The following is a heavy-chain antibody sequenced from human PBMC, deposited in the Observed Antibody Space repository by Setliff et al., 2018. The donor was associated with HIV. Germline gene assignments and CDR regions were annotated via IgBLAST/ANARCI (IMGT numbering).Heavy chain of an antibody. J-gene: IGHJ4*02. CDR3: ARDLSYDYDRSSDTFDY. Sequence: GGSLRLSCAASGFTFSSYWMHWVRQAPGKGLVWVSRIKSDGSYTSYADSVKGRFTISRDNAKNTLYLQMNSLRAEDTAVYYCARDLSYDYDRSSDTFDYWGQGTLVTVSS. D-gene: IGHD3-22*01. V-gene: IGHV3-74*01. CDR2: IKSDGSYT. CDR1: GFTFSSYW.